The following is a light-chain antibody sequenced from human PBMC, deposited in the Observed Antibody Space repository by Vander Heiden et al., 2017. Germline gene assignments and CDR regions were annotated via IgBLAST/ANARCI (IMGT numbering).Light chain of an antibody. V-gene: IGKV3-20*01. CDR3: QHYDSSPPMWT. J-gene: IGKJ1*01. CDR2: GVS. CDR1: LIFGSGY. Sequence: EIVFTQSPGTLALSPGERATPSCRASLIFGSGYSAWYQQRPGQAPRLLIYGVSTRATGIPDRFSGSGSGTDFTLTISRLEPEDFAVYYCQHYDSSPPMWTFGQGTKVELK.